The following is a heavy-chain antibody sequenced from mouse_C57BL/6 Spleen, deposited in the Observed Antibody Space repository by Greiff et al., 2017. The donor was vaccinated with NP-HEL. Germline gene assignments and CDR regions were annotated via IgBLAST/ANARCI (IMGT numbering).Heavy chain of an antibody. CDR1: GYTFTSYW. V-gene: IGHV1-64*01. CDR2: IHPNSGST. J-gene: IGHJ1*03. CDR3: SRDWDPYWYFDV. D-gene: IGHD4-1*01. Sequence: QVQLQQPGAELVKPGASVKLSCKASGYTFTSYWMHWVKQRPGQGLEWIGMIHPNSGSTNYNEKFKSKATLTVDKSSSTAYMQLSSLTSEDSAVYYCSRDWDPYWYFDVWGTGTTVTVSS.